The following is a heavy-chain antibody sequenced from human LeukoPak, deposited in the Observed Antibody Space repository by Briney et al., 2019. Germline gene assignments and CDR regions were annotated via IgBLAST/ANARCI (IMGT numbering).Heavy chain of an antibody. Sequence: GGSLRLSCAASGFTFNSYRMNWVRQTPGKGLEWVSSITSSSTYTFYADSVKGRFTISRDNARNSLYLQMNSLRAEDTAVYYCARDPYSGTYGDTYYYMDVWGKGTTVTISS. CDR1: GFTFNSYR. CDR3: ARDPYSGTYGDTYYYMDV. J-gene: IGHJ6*03. D-gene: IGHD1-26*01. V-gene: IGHV3-21*01. CDR2: ITSSSTYT.